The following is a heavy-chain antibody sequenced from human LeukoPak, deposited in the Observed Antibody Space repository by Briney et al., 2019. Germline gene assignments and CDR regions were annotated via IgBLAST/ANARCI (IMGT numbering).Heavy chain of an antibody. CDR1: GGSISSYY. V-gene: IGHV4-4*07. CDR2: IYATGST. CDR3: ARVMYGLQLPGALDI. Sequence: SETLSLTCTVSGGSISSYYWSWIRQPAGKGLEWIGRIYATGSTNYNPSLKSRVTMSVDTSKNQFSLKLSSVTAADTAVYYCARVMYGLQLPGALDIWGRGTVVTVSS. D-gene: IGHD5-24*01. J-gene: IGHJ3*02.